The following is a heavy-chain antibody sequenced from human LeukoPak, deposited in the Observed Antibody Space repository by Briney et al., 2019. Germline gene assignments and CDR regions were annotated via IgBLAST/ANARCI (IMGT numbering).Heavy chain of an antibody. CDR1: GGSISSGGYY. Sequence: SETLSLTCTVSGGSISSGGYYWSWIRQPPGKGLEWIGYIYHSGSTYYNPSLKSRVTISVDRSKNQFSLKLSSVTAADTAVYYCARDPGNPAAKALDAFDIWGQGTMVTVSS. V-gene: IGHV4-30-2*01. CDR3: ARDPGNPAAKALDAFDI. CDR2: IYHSGST. J-gene: IGHJ3*02. D-gene: IGHD2-2*01.